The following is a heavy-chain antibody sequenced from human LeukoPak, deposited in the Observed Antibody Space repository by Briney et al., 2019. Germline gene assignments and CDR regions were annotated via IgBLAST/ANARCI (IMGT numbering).Heavy chain of an antibody. CDR1: GYTLTELS. CDR2: IIPIFGTA. Sequence: GASVKVSCKVSGYTLTELSMHWVRQAPGQGLEWMGGIIPIFGTANYAQKFQGRVTITADKSTSTAYMELSSLRSEDTAVYYCASRDYYDSSGATVSDAFDIWGQGTMVTVSS. CDR3: ASRDYYDSSGATVSDAFDI. D-gene: IGHD3-22*01. V-gene: IGHV1-69*06. J-gene: IGHJ3*02.